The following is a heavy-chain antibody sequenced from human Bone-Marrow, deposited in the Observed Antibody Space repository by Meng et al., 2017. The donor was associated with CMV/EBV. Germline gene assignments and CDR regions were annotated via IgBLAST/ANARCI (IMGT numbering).Heavy chain of an antibody. Sequence: ASVKVSCKASGYTFTSYGISWVRQAPGQGLEWMGWISAYNGNTNYAQKLQGRVTMTTDTPTSTAYMELRSLRSDDTAVYYCARDEIGYCSSTSCYTSIDYYYYGMDVWGPGTTVTGAS. D-gene: IGHD2-2*02. J-gene: IGHJ6*02. V-gene: IGHV1-18*01. CDR1: GYTFTSYG. CDR2: ISAYNGNT. CDR3: ARDEIGYCSSTSCYTSIDYYYYGMDV.